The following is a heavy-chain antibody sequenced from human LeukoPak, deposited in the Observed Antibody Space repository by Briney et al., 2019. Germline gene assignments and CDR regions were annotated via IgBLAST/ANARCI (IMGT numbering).Heavy chain of an antibody. V-gene: IGHV3-30*02. CDR2: IRYDGSNE. Sequence: TGGSLRLSCAASGFTFSSYGMHWVRQAPGKGLEWVSFIRYDGSNEYYADSVRGRFTISRDNSKNTLYLQMNSLRAEDTAVYYCAKVSSGYYDSSHAFDIWGQGTMVTVSS. CDR1: GFTFSSYG. CDR3: AKVSSGYYDSSHAFDI. D-gene: IGHD3-22*01. J-gene: IGHJ3*02.